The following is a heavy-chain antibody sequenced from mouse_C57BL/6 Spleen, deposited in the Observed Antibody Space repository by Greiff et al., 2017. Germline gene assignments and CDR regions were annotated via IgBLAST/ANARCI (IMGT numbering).Heavy chain of an antibody. CDR3: ARDMEGHYFDG. Sequence: EVQRVESGGGLVKPGGSLKLSCAASGFTFSSYAMPWVRQTPEKRLEWVAIISAGGSYTYYPDNVKGRFTMSRDNAKNNLYLQRSHLKSEDAAMYYCARDMEGHYFDGWGQGTTLTVSS. J-gene: IGHJ2*01. CDR2: ISAGGSYT. V-gene: IGHV5-4*01. D-gene: IGHD1-1*02. CDR1: GFTFSSYA.